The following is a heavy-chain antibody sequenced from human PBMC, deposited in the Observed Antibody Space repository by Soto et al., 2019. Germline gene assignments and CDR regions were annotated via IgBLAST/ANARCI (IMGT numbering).Heavy chain of an antibody. CDR3: AKDRERDAWYEDY. D-gene: IGHD6-13*01. J-gene: IGHJ4*02. CDR2: ITSSGGGT. CDR1: GFTFSAYV. Sequence: EVEVLESGGGLVQPGGSLRLSCAASGFTFSAYVMSWVRQAPGKGLEWVSSITSSGGGTYYADSVKGRFTVSRDNSKNTVYLQMHSLRAEDTAVYYCAKDRERDAWYEDYWGQGTLVTVSS. V-gene: IGHV3-23*01.